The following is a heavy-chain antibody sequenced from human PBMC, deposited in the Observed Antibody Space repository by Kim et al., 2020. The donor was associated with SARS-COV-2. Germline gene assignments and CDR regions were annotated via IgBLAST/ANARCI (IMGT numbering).Heavy chain of an antibody. Sequence: NYNPSPKSRVTISVDKSKNQFSLKLSSVTAADTAVYYCARLLWFGESWFDPWGQGTLVTVSS. J-gene: IGHJ5*02. CDR3: ARLLWFGESWFDP. V-gene: IGHV4-4*02. D-gene: IGHD3-10*01.